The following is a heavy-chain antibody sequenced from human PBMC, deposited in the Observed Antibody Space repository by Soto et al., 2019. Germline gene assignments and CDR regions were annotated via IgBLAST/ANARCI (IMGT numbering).Heavy chain of an antibody. V-gene: IGHV4-34*01. CDR1: GGTFSGYY. J-gene: IGHJ4*02. CDR3: ARERSVYGSGSFPLDY. Sequence: SEILCLTCAVYGGTFSGYYWTWIRQPPGKGLEWIGEINHSGSTNYNPSLKSRVTISVDTSKNQFSLKLSSVTAADTAVYYCARERSVYGSGSFPLDYWGQGTLVTVSS. CDR2: INHSGST. D-gene: IGHD3-10*01.